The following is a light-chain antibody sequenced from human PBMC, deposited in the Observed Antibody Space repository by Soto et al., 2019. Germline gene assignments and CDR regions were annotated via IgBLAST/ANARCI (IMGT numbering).Light chain of an antibody. Sequence: QSVLTQPASVSGSPGQSITISCAGTRDDIGAYDYASWYQQHPGNAPKLLVYEVTNRPSGVSDRFSGSKSGNTASLTISGLQAEDEAAYYCTSYTNSSAVVSGGGTKVTVL. CDR1: RDDIGAYDY. J-gene: IGLJ2*01. V-gene: IGLV2-14*01. CDR2: EVT. CDR3: TSYTNSSAVV.